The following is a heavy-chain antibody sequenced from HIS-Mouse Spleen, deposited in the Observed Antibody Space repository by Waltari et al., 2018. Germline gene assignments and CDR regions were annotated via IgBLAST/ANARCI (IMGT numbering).Heavy chain of an antibody. J-gene: IGHJ2*01. D-gene: IGHD1-26*01. CDR2: RNPNAGGT. CDR1: VYTFTGYY. Sequence: QVQLVQSGAEAKKPGASVKVSCKASVYTFTGYYMHWFRQAPGQGLEWRGWRNPNAGGTTYAQKFEGRVTIPRDTSISTAYMELSRLRSDDTAVYYCARDREVDWYFDLWGRGTLVTVSS. CDR3: ARDREVDWYFDL. V-gene: IGHV1-2*02.